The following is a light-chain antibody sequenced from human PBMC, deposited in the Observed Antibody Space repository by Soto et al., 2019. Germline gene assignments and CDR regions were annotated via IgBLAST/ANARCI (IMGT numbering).Light chain of an antibody. V-gene: IGKV1-9*01. CDR2: AAS. J-gene: IGKJ4*01. CDR1: QGISSY. Sequence: IHLTHSPSSLSASVLYRVTITFRASQGISSYLGWYQQKPGKAPNLLIYAASTLQSGVPSRFSGGGSGTDFTLTISSLQPEDFATYYCQQVYVYPSTFGGGTKVDIK. CDR3: QQVYVYPST.